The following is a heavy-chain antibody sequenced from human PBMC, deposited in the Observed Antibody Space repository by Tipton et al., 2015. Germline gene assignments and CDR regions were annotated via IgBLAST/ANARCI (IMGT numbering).Heavy chain of an antibody. CDR3: AKVVNDFWSDYHHYGMDV. V-gene: IGHV3-74*01. Sequence: SLRLSCAASGFTFSSYWMHWVRQAPGKGLVWVARINSDGSSTTYADSVKGRFTISRDNAKNTLYLQTNSLRAEDTAVYYCAKVVNDFWSDYHHYGMDVWGQGTTVTVSS. CDR1: GFTFSSYW. CDR2: INSDGSST. D-gene: IGHD3-3*01. J-gene: IGHJ6*02.